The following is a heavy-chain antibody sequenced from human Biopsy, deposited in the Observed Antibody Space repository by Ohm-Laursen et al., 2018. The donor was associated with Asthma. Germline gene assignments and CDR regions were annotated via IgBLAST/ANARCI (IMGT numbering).Heavy chain of an antibody. J-gene: IGHJ5*02. D-gene: IGHD2-2*01. CDR1: GGSFSGYY. Sequence: TLSLTCVVYGGSFSGYYWSWIRQPPGKGLEWIGEINHSGSTNYNPSLKSRVTISVDTSKNQFSRKLSSVTAADTAVYYCARAGQCSSTSCYNPGWFDPWGQGTLVTVSS. V-gene: IGHV4-34*01. CDR3: ARAGQCSSTSCYNPGWFDP. CDR2: INHSGST.